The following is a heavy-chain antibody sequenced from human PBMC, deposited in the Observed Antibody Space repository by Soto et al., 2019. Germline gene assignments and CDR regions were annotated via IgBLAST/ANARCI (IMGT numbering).Heavy chain of an antibody. CDR2: INPNSGGT. CDR1: GDTFTNYR. Sequence: GASVKASCKACGDTFTNYRIHWVRQAPGQGLEWMGWINPNSGGTNYAQKFQGWVTMTRDTSISTAYMELSRLRSDDTAVYYCARDGTLAFDIWGQGTMVTVSS. J-gene: IGHJ3*02. V-gene: IGHV1-2*04. CDR3: ARDGTLAFDI.